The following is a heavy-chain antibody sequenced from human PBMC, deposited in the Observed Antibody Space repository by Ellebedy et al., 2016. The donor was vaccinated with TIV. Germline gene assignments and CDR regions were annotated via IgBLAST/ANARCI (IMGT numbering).Heavy chain of an antibody. Sequence: GSLRLSXTVSGGSVSSSFYYWSWIRQPPGKGLEWIGYMFYSGSTKYNPSLKSRVTISIDTSKNHFSLRLSSATAADTAVYYCATYSSGWKSDAFDIWGQGTVVTVSS. J-gene: IGHJ3*02. D-gene: IGHD6-19*01. CDR2: MFYSGST. CDR1: GGSVSSSFYY. V-gene: IGHV4-61*03. CDR3: ATYSSGWKSDAFDI.